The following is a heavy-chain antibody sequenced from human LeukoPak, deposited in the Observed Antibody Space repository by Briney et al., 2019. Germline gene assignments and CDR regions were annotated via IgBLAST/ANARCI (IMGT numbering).Heavy chain of an antibody. Sequence: GGSLRLSCAASGFTFSSYAMSWVRQAPGKGLEWVSAISGSGGSTYYADSVKGRFTISRDNSKNTLYLQMNSLRAEDTAVYYCAKGWEFWDIVVVPAAMGFDPWGQGTLVTVSS. CDR2: ISGSGGST. V-gene: IGHV3-23*01. J-gene: IGHJ5*02. D-gene: IGHD2-2*01. CDR1: GFTFSSYA. CDR3: AKGWEFWDIVVVPAAMGFDP.